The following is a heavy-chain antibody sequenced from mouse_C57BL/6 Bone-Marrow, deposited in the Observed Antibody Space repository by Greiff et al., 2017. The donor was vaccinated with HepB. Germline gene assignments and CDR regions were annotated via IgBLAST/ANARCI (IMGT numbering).Heavy chain of an antibody. Sequence: EVQLQQSVAELVRPGASVKLSCTASGFNIKNTYMHWVKQRPEQGLEWIGRIDPANGNTKYAPKFQGEATITADTSSNTAYLQLSSLTSEDTAIYYCARGFYYYGSSSYYYAMDYWGQGTSVTVSS. J-gene: IGHJ4*01. D-gene: IGHD1-1*01. CDR3: ARGFYYYGSSSYYYAMDY. V-gene: IGHV14-3*01. CDR2: IDPANGNT. CDR1: GFNIKNTY.